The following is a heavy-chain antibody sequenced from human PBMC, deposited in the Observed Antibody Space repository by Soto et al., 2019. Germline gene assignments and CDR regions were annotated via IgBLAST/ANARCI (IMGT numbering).Heavy chain of an antibody. CDR1: GGSISSGGYY. Sequence: QVQLQESGPGLVKPSQTLSLTCTVSGGSISSGGYYWSWIRQHPGKGLEWIGYIYYSGSTYYNPSLKSRVTISVDTSKNQFSLKLSSVTAADTAVYYCARDVHPYYYDSSGYPDDAFDIWGKGTMVTVSS. V-gene: IGHV4-31*03. CDR3: ARDVHPYYYDSSGYPDDAFDI. CDR2: IYYSGST. J-gene: IGHJ3*02. D-gene: IGHD3-22*01.